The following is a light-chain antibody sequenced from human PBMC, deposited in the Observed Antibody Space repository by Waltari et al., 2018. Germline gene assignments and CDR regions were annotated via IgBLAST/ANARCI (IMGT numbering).Light chain of an antibody. CDR2: EVN. CDR3: SAYAGSDNCV. CDR1: RRDVGGTNF. V-gene: IGLV2-8*01. J-gene: IGLJ1*01. Sequence: QSALTQPPSASGSPGQSVTIPCTGTRRDVGGTNFVSWYQQHPGKAPKLIIYEVNERPSGVPDRFSGFKSGNTASLTVSGLQPEDEADYYCSAYAGSDNCVFGTGTKVTVL.